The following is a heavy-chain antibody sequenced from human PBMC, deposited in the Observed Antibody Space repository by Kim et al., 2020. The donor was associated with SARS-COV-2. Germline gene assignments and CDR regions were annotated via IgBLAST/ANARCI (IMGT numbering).Heavy chain of an antibody. J-gene: IGHJ4*02. CDR3: ARDPGLWFGELSTGNMYFDY. CDR2: ISYDGSNK. V-gene: IGHV3-33*05. D-gene: IGHD3-10*01. Sequence: GGSLRLSCAASGFTFSSYGMHWVRQAPGKGLEWVAVISYDGSNKYYADSVKGRFTISRDNSKNTLYLQMNSLRAEDTAVYYCARDPGLWFGELSTGNMYFDYWGQGTLVTVSS. CDR1: GFTFSSYG.